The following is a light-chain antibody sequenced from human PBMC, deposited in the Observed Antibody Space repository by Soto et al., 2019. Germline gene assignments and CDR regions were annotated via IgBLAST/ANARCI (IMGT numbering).Light chain of an antibody. J-gene: IGKJ4*01. CDR3: HQYNNWPPLT. CDR1: QSVSSN. CDR2: GAS. Sequence: EIVMTQSPATLSVSPGERATLSCRANQSVSSNLAWYQQKPGQAPTLLIYGASTRATGIPARFSGSGSGTEVTLTISSVQSADFAVYYCHQYNNWPPLTFGGGTKVEIK. V-gene: IGKV3-15*01.